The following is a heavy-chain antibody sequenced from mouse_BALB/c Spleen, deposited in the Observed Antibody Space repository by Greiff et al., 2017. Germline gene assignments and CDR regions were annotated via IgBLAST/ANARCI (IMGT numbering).Heavy chain of an antibody. J-gene: IGHJ2*01. CDR3: ARLGNYEGYFDY. CDR1: GFTFSSYT. D-gene: IGHD2-1*01. V-gene: IGHV5-12-2*01. CDR2: ISNGGGST. Sequence: EVMLVESGGGLVQPGGSLKLSCAASGFTFSSYTMSWVRQTPEKRLEWVAYISNGGGSTYYPDTVKGRFTISRDNAKNTLYLQMSSLKSEDTAMYYCARLGNYEGYFDYWGQGTTLTVSS.